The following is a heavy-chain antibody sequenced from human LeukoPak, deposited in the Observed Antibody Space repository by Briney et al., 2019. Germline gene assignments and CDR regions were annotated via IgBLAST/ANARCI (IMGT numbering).Heavy chain of an antibody. V-gene: IGHV4-39*07. CDR2: IYYSGST. D-gene: IGHD3-16*01. CDR3: ARGGGLNYYYYMDV. Sequence: SETLSLTCTVSGGSISSSSYYWGWIRQPPGKGLEWIGSIYYSGSTYYNPSLKSRVTISVDTSKNQFSLKLSSVTAADTAVYYCARGGGLNYYYYMDVWGKGTTVTISS. J-gene: IGHJ6*03. CDR1: GGSISSSSYY.